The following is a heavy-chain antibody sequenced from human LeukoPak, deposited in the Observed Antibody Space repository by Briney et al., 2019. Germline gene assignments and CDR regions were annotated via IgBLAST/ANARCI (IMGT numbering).Heavy chain of an antibody. V-gene: IGHV1-2*02. CDR2: INPNTGGT. D-gene: IGHD3-10*01. CDR1: GYTFTDYY. J-gene: IGHJ5*02. Sequence: GASVKVSCKASGYTFTDYYMHWVRQAPGQGLEWMGWINPNTGGTKYAQKFQDRVTMTRDTSISTAYMELSRLRSDDTAVYYCARPLRVTMIRGAAFRASSDFDPWGQGTLVTVSS. CDR3: ARPLRVTMIRGAAFRASSDFDP.